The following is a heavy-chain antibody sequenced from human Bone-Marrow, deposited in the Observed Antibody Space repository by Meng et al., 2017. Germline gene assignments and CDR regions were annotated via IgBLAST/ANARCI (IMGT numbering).Heavy chain of an antibody. CDR3: ATHESRDGHSPY. CDR2: TYHSGTT. D-gene: IGHD5-24*01. Sequence: QVQLQESGPGLVEPSGTLSLTCTVSGASITISHWFTWVRQPPGKGLEWIGETYHSGTTTYSPSLKSRVTISIDKSRNHFSLKLTSVTAADTAIYYCATHESRDGHSPYWGQGTLVTVSS. V-gene: IGHV4-4*02. J-gene: IGHJ4*02. CDR1: GASITISHW.